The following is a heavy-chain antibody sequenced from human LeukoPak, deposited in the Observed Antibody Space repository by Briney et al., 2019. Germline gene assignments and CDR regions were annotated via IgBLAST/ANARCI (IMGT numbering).Heavy chain of an antibody. J-gene: IGHJ3*02. D-gene: IGHD3-10*01. CDR1: GFTFDNYA. V-gene: IGHV3-23*01. CDR2: IRGGGGVT. CDR3: AKCSASYYNDAFDI. Sequence: PGGSLRLSCAASGFTFDNYAMNWVRQAAGKGLGWVSYIRGGGGVTRYSDSVKDRFTISRDNSKNTLYLQMNSLRAEDTAIYYCAKCSASYYNDAFDIWGRGTMVTVSS.